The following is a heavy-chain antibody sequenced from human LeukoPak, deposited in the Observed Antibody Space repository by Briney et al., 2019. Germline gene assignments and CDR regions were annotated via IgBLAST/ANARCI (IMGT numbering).Heavy chain of an antibody. J-gene: IGHJ4*02. V-gene: IGHV1-2*02. CDR2: INPNSGGT. CDR1: GYTFTGYY. CDR3: ARRGSHGYSYGYDY. D-gene: IGHD5-18*01. Sequence: ASVKVSFKASGYTFTGYYMHWVRQAPGQGLEWMGWINPNSGGTNYAQKFQGRVTMTRDTSISTAYMELSRLRSDDTAVYYCARRGSHGYSYGYDYWGQGTLVTVSS.